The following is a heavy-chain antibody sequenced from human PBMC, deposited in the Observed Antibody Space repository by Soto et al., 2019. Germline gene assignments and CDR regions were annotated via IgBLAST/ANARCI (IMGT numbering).Heavy chain of an antibody. CDR3: ARGRRYFDWLLFGSFAFDY. CDR1: GGSISSSSYY. J-gene: IGHJ4*02. CDR2: IYYSGST. D-gene: IGHD3-9*01. Sequence: QLQLQESGPGLVKPSETLSLTCTVSGGSISSSSYYWGWIRQPPGKGLEWIGSIYYSGSTYYNPSLKSRVTISVDTSKNQFSLKLSSVTAADTAVYYCARGRRYFDWLLFGSFAFDYWGQGTLVTVSS. V-gene: IGHV4-39*01.